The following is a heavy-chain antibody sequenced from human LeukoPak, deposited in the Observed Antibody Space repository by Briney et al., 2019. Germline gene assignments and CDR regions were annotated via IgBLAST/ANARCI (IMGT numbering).Heavy chain of an antibody. CDR1: GFTFSSYG. V-gene: IGHV3-30*18. J-gene: IGHJ6*02. CDR2: ISYDGSNK. Sequence: PGGSLRLSCAASGFTFSSYGMHWVRQAPGKGLEWVAVISYDGSNKYYADSVKGRFTISRDNSKNTLYLQMNSLRAEDTAVYYCAKRKYYYGSGTRGSYGMDVWGQGTTVTVSS. D-gene: IGHD3-10*01. CDR3: AKRKYYYGSGTRGSYGMDV.